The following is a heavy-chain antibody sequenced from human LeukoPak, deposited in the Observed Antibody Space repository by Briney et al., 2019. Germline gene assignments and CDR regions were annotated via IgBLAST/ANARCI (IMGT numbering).Heavy chain of an antibody. D-gene: IGHD3-10*01. V-gene: IGHV1-69*05. CDR2: IIPIFGTA. J-gene: IGHJ4*02. CDR3: ARDPSLWFGENKTNLYFDY. CDR1: GGTFSSYA. Sequence: SVKVSCKASGGTFSSYAISWVRQAPGQGLEWMGRIIPIFGTANYAQKFQGRVTITTDESSSTAYMELSSLRSEDTAVYYCARDPSLWFGENKTNLYFDYWGQGTLVTVSS.